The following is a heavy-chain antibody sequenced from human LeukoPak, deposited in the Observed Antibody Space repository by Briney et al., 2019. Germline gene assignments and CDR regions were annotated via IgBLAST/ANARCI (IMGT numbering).Heavy chain of an antibody. Sequence: ASVKVSCKASGYTFTSYGISWVRQAPGQGFEWMGWISAYNGNRNSAQKFQGRVTMTTDTSTSTAYMELRSLRSDDTAVYYCARETVDDILTGYYIEDYWGQGTLVTVSS. J-gene: IGHJ4*02. CDR1: GYTFTSYG. V-gene: IGHV1-18*01. CDR3: ARETVDDILTGYYIEDY. D-gene: IGHD3-9*01. CDR2: ISAYNGNR.